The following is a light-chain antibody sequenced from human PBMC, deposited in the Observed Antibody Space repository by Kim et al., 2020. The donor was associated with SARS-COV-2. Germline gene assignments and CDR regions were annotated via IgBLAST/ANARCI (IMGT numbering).Light chain of an antibody. CDR1: SLRSYY. V-gene: IGLV3-19*01. Sequence: SSELTQDPAVSVALGQTVRITCQGDSLRSYYASWYQQKPGQAPVLVIYGKNNRPSGIPDRFSGSSSGNTASLTITGAQAEDEADYYCTSRARSGNPRVFG. CDR3: TSRARSGNPRV. CDR2: GKN. J-gene: IGLJ3*02.